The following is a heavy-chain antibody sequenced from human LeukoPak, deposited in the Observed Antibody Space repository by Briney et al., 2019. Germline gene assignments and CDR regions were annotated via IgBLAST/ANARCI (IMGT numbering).Heavy chain of an antibody. J-gene: IGHJ3*02. V-gene: IGHV7-4-1*02. CDR2: INTNTGNP. D-gene: IGHD3-3*01. CDR1: GYTFTSYA. Sequence: ASVKVSCKASGYTFTSYAMNWVRQAPGQGLEWMGWINTNTGNPTYAQGFTGRFVFSLDTSVSTAYLQISSLKAEDTAVYYCASRSAVLEWLKKGAGDDAFDIWGQGTMVTVSS. CDR3: ASRSAVLEWLKKGAGDDAFDI.